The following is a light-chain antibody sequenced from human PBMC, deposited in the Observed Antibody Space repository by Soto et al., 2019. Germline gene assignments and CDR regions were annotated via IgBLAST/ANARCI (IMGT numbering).Light chain of an antibody. V-gene: IGKV1D-12*01. Sequence: DIQMTQSPSSVSASVGDRVTITCRASEGISSWLAWYQQKPGKAPELLIYAASSLQSGAPSRFSSGGSRKDFPLTISSLQPDDFATYYCQQANSPPHTFGPGTKVDIK. J-gene: IGKJ3*01. CDR2: AAS. CDR3: QQANSPPHT. CDR1: EGISSW.